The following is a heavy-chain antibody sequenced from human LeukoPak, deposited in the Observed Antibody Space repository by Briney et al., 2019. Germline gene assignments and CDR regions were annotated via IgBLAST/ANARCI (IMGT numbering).Heavy chain of an antibody. J-gene: IGHJ4*02. D-gene: IGHD2-2*01. CDR3: ARGLGYCTSTTCLLPFDF. CDR2: IYSGGNT. Sequence: GGSLRLSCAASGCTVSTYYMTWVRQAPGKGLECVSDIYSGGNTYYADSVKGRFTVSRDNSKNTLYLQMNSLRAEDTAMYYCARGLGYCTSTTCLLPFDFWGQGTLVTVSS. V-gene: IGHV3-53*01. CDR1: GCTVSTYY.